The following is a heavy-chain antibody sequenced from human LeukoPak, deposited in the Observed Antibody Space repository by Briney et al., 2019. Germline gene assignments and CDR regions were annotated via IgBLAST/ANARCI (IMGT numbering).Heavy chain of an antibody. CDR2: TDPNGGNT. CDR1: GYTFTSYD. D-gene: IGHD2-15*01. Sequence: GASVKVSCKVSGYTFTSYDINWVRQATGQGLELMRWTDPNGGNTGYAQKCQGRVTMTRNTSISTAYMELSSLRSEDTAVYYCASSDCSGGSCYSDAFDIWGQGTMVTVSS. CDR3: ASSDCSGGSCYSDAFDI. J-gene: IGHJ3*02. V-gene: IGHV1-8*01.